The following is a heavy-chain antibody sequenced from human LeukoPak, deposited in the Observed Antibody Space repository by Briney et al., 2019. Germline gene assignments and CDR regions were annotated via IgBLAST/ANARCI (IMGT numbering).Heavy chain of an antibody. CDR1: GFTFSRYG. D-gene: IGHD5-12*01. V-gene: IGHV3-30*02. CDR3: ARVRIELDDDAVDI. Sequence: QAGGSLRLSCAASGFTFSRYGMHWVRQAPGKGLEWVAFIRYDESEKHYADSVKGRFTISRDTSKSTLYLQMSSLRVEDTALYYCARVRIELDDDAVDIWGQGTMVTVS. J-gene: IGHJ3*02. CDR2: IRYDESEK.